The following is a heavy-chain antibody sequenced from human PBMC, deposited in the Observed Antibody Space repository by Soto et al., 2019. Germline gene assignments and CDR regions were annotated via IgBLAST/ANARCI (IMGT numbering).Heavy chain of an antibody. CDR2: INSDGSRT. CDR3: ARGYGVYYDGNVYLGRH. D-gene: IGHD3-22*01. Sequence: EVQLVESGGGIVQPGGSLRLSCAASGFTFSSYWMHWVRQAPGKGLVWVSRINSDGSRTSYADSAKGRFTISRDNAKNTVYLQKNSLRAEDTAVYYCARGYGVYYDGNVYLGRHWGQGTLVTFSS. V-gene: IGHV3-74*01. J-gene: IGHJ4*02. CDR1: GFTFSSYW.